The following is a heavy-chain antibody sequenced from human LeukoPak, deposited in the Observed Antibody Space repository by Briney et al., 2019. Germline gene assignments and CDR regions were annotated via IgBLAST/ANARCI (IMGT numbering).Heavy chain of an antibody. Sequence: SETLSLTCTVSGGSISSTFYYWGWIRQPPGKGLEWIGSINYSGSTYYNPSLKSRVTISVDTSKNQFSLKLSSVTAADTAVYYCARPEHKNRLRWGGDFPRSAAFDIWGQGTMVTVSS. D-gene: IGHD4-23*01. CDR2: INYSGST. J-gene: IGHJ3*02. CDR1: GGSISSTFYY. V-gene: IGHV4-39*01. CDR3: ARPEHKNRLRWGGDFPRSAAFDI.